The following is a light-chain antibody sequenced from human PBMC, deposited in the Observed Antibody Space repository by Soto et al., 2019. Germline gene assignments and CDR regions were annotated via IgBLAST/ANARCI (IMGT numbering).Light chain of an antibody. V-gene: IGLV2-14*01. CDR3: SSYTSSSTYV. CDR2: EVS. Sequence: QSVLTHPASVSGSPGQSITISCTGYIHYDFVSWYQQHPGTAPKLVIYEVSSRPSGTSDRFSGSKSGHTASLTISGLQTEDEADYYCSSYTSSSTYVFGTGTRSPS. CDR1: IHYDF. J-gene: IGLJ1*01.